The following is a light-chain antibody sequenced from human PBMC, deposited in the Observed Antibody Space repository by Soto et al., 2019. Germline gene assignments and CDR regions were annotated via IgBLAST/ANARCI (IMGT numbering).Light chain of an antibody. CDR2: EVS. J-gene: IGLJ1*01. V-gene: IGLV2-14*01. Sequence: QSALTQPASVSGSPGQSITISCTGTSSDIGGHNYVSWYQQHPSKAPQLMIYEVSNRPSGVSNRFSGSKSGNTASLTISGLQAEDEADYYCSSYTSSSTYVFGTGTKLTVL. CDR3: SSYTSSSTYV. CDR1: SSDIGGHNY.